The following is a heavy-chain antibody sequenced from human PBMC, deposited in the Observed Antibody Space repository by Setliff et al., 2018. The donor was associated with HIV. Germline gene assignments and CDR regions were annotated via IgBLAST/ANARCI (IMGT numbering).Heavy chain of an antibody. CDR1: GGSISSHY. V-gene: IGHV4-4*08. D-gene: IGHD1-1*01. J-gene: IGHJ4*02. CDR2: IYTSGST. Sequence: SETLSLTCTVSGGSISSHYWSWIRQPPGKGLEWIGHIYTSGSTNYNPSLKSRVTMSVGTSTNKFSLKLSSVTAADTAVYYCARLRGLNLEPFDYWGQGTLVTVSS. CDR3: ARLRGLNLEPFDY.